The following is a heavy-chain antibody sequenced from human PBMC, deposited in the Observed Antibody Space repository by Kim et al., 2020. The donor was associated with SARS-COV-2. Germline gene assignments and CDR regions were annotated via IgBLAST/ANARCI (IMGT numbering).Heavy chain of an antibody. J-gene: IGHJ6*02. CDR1: GYTFTSYD. V-gene: IGHV1-8*01. Sequence: ASVKVSCKASGYTFTSYDINWVRQATGQGLEWMGWMNPNSGNTGYAQKFQGRVTMTRNTSISTAYMELSSLRSEDTAVYYCARGVGYRSSWNYYYYGMDVWGQGTTVTVSS. CDR2: MNPNSGNT. D-gene: IGHD6-13*01. CDR3: ARGVGYRSSWNYYYYGMDV.